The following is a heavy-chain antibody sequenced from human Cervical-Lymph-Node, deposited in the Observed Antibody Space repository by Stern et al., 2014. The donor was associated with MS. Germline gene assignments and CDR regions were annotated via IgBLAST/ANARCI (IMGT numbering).Heavy chain of an antibody. Sequence: VQLVESGGGVVQPGRSLRLSCAASGFTFSSHGMHWVRQAPGKGLEWVAVIWYDGSEKYYADSVKGRFTISRDNSKNTLYLEMNSLRAEDTAVYFCARWGNNKKMDVWGQGTTVTVSS. CDR2: IWYDGSEK. J-gene: IGHJ6*02. CDR3: ARWGNNKKMDV. D-gene: IGHD2/OR15-2a*01. V-gene: IGHV3-33*01. CDR1: GFTFSSHG.